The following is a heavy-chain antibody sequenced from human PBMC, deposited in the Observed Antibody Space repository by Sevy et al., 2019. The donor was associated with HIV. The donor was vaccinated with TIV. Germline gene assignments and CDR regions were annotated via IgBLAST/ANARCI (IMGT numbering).Heavy chain of an antibody. CDR2: MSYDGGNK. CDR3: ARIGMGQTYGTPPWY. J-gene: IGHJ4*02. D-gene: IGHD3-10*01. CDR1: GFTFSRYA. Sequence: GGSLRLSCAVSGFTFSRYAMHWVRQAPGKGLEWVAVMSYDGGNKYYADSVKRRFTISRDNSKNTLFLHMNSLRAEDTAVYYCARIGMGQTYGTPPWYWGQGTLVTVSS. V-gene: IGHV3-30-3*01.